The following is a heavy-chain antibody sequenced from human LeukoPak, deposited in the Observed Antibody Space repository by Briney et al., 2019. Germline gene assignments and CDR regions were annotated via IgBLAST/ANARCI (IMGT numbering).Heavy chain of an antibody. CDR1: GGSINTYY. CDR3: ARDTGYYRNFDY. V-gene: IGHV4-59*01. CDR2: IYYSGTT. Sequence: PSETLSLTCTVSGGSINTYYWSWIRQPPGKGPEWIGYIYYSGTTNYNPSLKSRVAMSVDTSRNQFSLKLSSVTAADAAMYYCARDTGYYRNFDYWGQGTLVTVSS. D-gene: IGHD1-26*01. J-gene: IGHJ4*02.